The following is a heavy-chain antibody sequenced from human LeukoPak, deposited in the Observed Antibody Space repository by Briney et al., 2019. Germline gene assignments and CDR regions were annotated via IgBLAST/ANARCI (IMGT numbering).Heavy chain of an antibody. J-gene: IGHJ4*02. Sequence: SETLSLTCAVYGGSFSGYYWSWIRQPPGKGLEWIGEINHSGSTNYNPSLKSRITISVDTSKNQFSLKLSSVTAADTAVYYCARQTGSGLFILPGGQGTLVTVSS. V-gene: IGHV4-34*01. CDR1: GGSFSGYY. D-gene: IGHD3/OR15-3a*01. CDR3: ARQTGSGLFILP. CDR2: INHSGST.